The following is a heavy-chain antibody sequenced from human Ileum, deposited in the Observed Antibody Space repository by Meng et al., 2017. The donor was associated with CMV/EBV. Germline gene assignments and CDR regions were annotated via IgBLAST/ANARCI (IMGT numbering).Heavy chain of an antibody. CDR1: GGSIIGSSFY. CDR2: VYFGGAT. D-gene: IGHD1-14*01. Sequence: SETLSVTCNVSGGSIIGSSFYWGWFRQPPGKGLEWIGSVYFGGATHYSPSLNGRLTVSVDTSKNQFFLEMTSMTAADTAVYYCVRDSPTGVWGQGTAVTVSS. V-gene: IGHV4-39*07. J-gene: IGHJ6*02. CDR3: VRDSPTGV.